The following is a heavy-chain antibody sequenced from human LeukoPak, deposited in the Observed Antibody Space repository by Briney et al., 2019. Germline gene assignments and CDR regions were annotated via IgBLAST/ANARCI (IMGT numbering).Heavy chain of an antibody. Sequence: GGSLRLSCAASGFSFSIHGMGWVSRAPGKGLEWVSAISGSGGSTYYADSVKGRFTISRDNSKNTLYLQMNSLRAEDTAVYYCAKDRSSSWYVYWGQGTLVTVSS. J-gene: IGHJ4*02. V-gene: IGHV3-23*01. CDR1: GFSFSIHG. CDR2: ISGSGGST. CDR3: AKDRSSSWYVY. D-gene: IGHD6-13*01.